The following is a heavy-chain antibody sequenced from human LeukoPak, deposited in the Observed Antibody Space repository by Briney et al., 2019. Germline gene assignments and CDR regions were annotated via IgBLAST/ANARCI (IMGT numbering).Heavy chain of an antibody. J-gene: IGHJ4*02. Sequence: SETLSLTCTVSGGSISSYYWSWIRQPPGKGLEWIGYIYYSGSTNYNPSLKSRVTISVDTSKNQFFLKLSSVTAADTAVYYCARVAYFYDSSGYSFDYWGQGTLVTVSS. D-gene: IGHD3-22*01. V-gene: IGHV4-59*01. CDR1: GGSISSYY. CDR2: IYYSGST. CDR3: ARVAYFYDSSGYSFDY.